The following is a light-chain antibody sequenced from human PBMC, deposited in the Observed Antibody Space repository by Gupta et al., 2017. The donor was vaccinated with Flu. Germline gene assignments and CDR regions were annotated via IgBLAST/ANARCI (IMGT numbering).Light chain of an antibody. Sequence: SLGDRVVITCRASQTVSISLNWYQQKPGQAPKLLIYGASSVQSGVPSRFSGRGSGTDVTLTISSLQPEDCAVYYCQQTYSSWYTVGQGTKVEI. CDR3: QQTYSSWYT. CDR1: QTVSIS. V-gene: IGKV1-39*01. J-gene: IGKJ2*01. CDR2: GAS.